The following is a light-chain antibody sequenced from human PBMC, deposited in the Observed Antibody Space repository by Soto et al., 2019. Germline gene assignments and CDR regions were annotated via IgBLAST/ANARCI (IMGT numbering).Light chain of an antibody. J-gene: IGKJ1*01. CDR2: AAS. Sequence: DIQITQDPSSLSPSVGDRVTVTCRASQSVSSYLNWYQQKPGKAPKLLIYAASSLQSGVPSRFSGSGSGTDFTLTISSLQPEDFATYYCQHSYSTSWTLGQGTKVDIK. CDR3: QHSYSTSWT. V-gene: IGKV1-39*01. CDR1: QSVSSY.